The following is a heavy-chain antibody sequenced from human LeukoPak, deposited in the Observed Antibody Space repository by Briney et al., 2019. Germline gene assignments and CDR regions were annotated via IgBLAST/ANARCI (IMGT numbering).Heavy chain of an antibody. J-gene: IGHJ3*01. Sequence: GGSLRLSCVASEFTFGRYWMTWVRQAPGKGLEWVANINQDGRKERYVDSVKGRFTISRDNAKNFLYLQMNSLRTEDTAVYFCARDTSPYCGDDCYFDAFDLWGQGTMVTVSS. CDR1: EFTFGRYW. CDR2: INQDGRKE. CDR3: ARDTSPYCGDDCYFDAFDL. D-gene: IGHD2-21*02. V-gene: IGHV3-7*03.